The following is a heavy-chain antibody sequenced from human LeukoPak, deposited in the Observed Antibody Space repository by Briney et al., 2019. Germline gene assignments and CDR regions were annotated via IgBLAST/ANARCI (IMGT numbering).Heavy chain of an antibody. D-gene: IGHD3-16*01. CDR2: IKQDGSKK. J-gene: IGHJ6*02. CDR3: ARGGGLDV. CDR1: GFPFSSYW. V-gene: IGHV3-7*03. Sequence: GGSLRLSCVASGFPFSSYWMTWVRQAPGKGLEWVANIKQDGSKKSYVDSVKGRFTISRDNAENSLYLQMSNLRAEDTAVYFCARGGGLDVWGQGATVTVSS.